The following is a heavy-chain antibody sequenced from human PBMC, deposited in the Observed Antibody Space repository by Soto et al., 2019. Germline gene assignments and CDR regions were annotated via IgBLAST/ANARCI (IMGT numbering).Heavy chain of an antibody. Sequence: QITLKESGPTLVKPTQTLTLTCTFSGFSLSTSEVGVGWIRQPPGKALEWLALIYWDDDKRYSPSLKSRLTLTKDTSKNQVVLTMTNMDPVDTATYYCAHPSLYCSSTACYFDYWGQGTLVTVSS. J-gene: IGHJ4*02. V-gene: IGHV2-5*02. CDR1: GFSLSTSEVG. CDR2: IYWDDDK. CDR3: AHPSLYCSSTACYFDY. D-gene: IGHD2-2*01.